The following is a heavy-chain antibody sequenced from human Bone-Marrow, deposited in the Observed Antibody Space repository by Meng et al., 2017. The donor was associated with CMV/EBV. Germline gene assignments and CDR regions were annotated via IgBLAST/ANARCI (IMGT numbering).Heavy chain of an antibody. D-gene: IGHD2-15*01. CDR3: ARDPGYCSGGSCYSFGWFDP. J-gene: IGHJ5*02. CDR1: GGSISNENYY. Sequence: GSLRLSCTVSGGSISNENYYWGWIRQPPGKGLEWIGSIYYGGDTYYNPSLKCRGTISVATSKNQFSLKLGSVTAADTAVYYCARDPGYCSGGSCYSFGWFDPWGQGTLVTVSS. V-gene: IGHV4-39*07. CDR2: IYYGGDT.